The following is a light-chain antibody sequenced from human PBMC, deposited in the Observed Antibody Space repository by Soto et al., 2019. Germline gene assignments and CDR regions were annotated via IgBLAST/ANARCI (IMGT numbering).Light chain of an antibody. CDR2: GVS. CDR1: QSVSSG. Sequence: EIVMTQSPAALSVSPGEGATLSCRASQSVSSGLAWYQQKPGQAPRLLIYGVSTRATGIPARFTGSGSATEFTLTIGSLQSEDFEVYYCQQYNSWPLTFGAGTKVDIX. CDR3: QQYNSWPLT. V-gene: IGKV3-15*01. J-gene: IGKJ4*01.